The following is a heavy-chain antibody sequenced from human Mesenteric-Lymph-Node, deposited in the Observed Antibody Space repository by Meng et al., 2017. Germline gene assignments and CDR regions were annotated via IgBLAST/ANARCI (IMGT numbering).Heavy chain of an antibody. V-gene: IGHV3-23*01. D-gene: IGHD6-19*01. CDR2: ISGSGGST. J-gene: IGHJ3*02. CDR3: AKVRSGWYNDAFDM. CDR1: GFTFSSYS. Sequence: GGSLRLSCAASGFTFSSYSMNWVRQAPGKGLEWVSVISGSGGSTSYLDSVKGRFTISRDNSKNTLYLQMNSLRAEDTALYYCAKVRSGWYNDAFDMWGQGTMVTVSS.